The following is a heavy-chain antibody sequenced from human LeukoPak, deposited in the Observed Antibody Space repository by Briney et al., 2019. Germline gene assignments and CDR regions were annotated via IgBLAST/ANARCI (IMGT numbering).Heavy chain of an antibody. D-gene: IGHD5-18*01. Sequence: PSETLSLTCAVYGGSFSGYYWSWIRQPPGKGLEWIGEINHSGSTNYNPSLKSRVTISVDTSKNQFSLKLSSVTAADTAVYYCARGRGRGHRGGYYYYGMDVWGKGTTVTASS. CDR3: ARGRGRGHRGGYYYYGMDV. CDR2: INHSGST. CDR1: GGSFSGYY. J-gene: IGHJ6*04. V-gene: IGHV4-34*01.